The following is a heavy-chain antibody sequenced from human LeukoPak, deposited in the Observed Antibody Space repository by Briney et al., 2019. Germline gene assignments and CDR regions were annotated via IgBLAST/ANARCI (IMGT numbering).Heavy chain of an antibody. CDR3: ARDKSPDAFDI. J-gene: IGHJ3*02. V-gene: IGHV4-61*02. CDR1: GGSISSGGYY. Sequence: ASETLSLTCTVSGGSISSGGYYWSWIRQPAGKGLEWIGRIYTSGSTNYNPSLKSRVTISVDTSKNQFSLKLSSVTAADTAVYYCARDKSPDAFDIWGQGTMVTVSS. CDR2: IYTSGST.